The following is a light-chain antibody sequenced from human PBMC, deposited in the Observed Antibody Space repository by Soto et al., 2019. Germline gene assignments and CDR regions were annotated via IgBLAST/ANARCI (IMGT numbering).Light chain of an antibody. CDR3: LQYNSYPPYT. CDR2: AAS. Sequence: DIQMTQSPSSLSASVGDRVTITCRASQSISTFLNWYQQRPGKAPELLIYAASNLQSGVPSRFSGSGSGTDFALTISSLQPEDFATYYCLQYNSYPPYTFGQGTKLEIK. J-gene: IGKJ2*01. CDR1: QSISTF. V-gene: IGKV1-17*01.